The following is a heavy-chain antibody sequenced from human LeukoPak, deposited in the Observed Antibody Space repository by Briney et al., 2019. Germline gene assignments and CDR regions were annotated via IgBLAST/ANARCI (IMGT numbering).Heavy chain of an antibody. Sequence: GGSLRLSCAASGFAFSNYAMSWVRQAPGKGVEWVSSLSGGGDSRYYADSVMGRFTISRDNSKNTLYLQMNSLRAEDAAVYYCAKAVRSMVTGGGYFDSWGQGTLVTVSS. V-gene: IGHV3-23*01. J-gene: IGHJ4*02. CDR3: AKAVRSMVTGGGYFDS. D-gene: IGHD3-10*01. CDR1: GFAFSNYA. CDR2: LSGGGDSR.